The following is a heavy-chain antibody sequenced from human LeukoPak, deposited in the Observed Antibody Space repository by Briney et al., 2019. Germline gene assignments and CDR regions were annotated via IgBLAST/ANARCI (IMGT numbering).Heavy chain of an antibody. CDR2: IHYSGST. Sequence: SETLSLTCTVSGGSISSSNYYWGWIRQPPGEGLEWIGSIHYSGSTYHNPSLKSRVTISVDTSKNQFSLKLSSVIAADTAVYYCARHGGYDRSGYWFDPWGQGTLVTVSS. CDR3: ARHGGYDRSGYWFDP. CDR1: GGSISSSNYY. D-gene: IGHD3-22*01. V-gene: IGHV4-39*01. J-gene: IGHJ5*02.